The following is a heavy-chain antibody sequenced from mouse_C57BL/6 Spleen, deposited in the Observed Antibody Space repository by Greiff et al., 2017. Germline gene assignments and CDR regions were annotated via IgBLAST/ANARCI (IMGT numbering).Heavy chain of an antibody. CDR2: INPGSGGT. Sequence: QVQLQQSGAELVRPGTSVKVSCKASGYAFTNYLIEWVKQRPGQGLEWIGVINPGSGGTNSNEKFKGKATLTADKSSSTAYMQLSSLTSEDTAVYFCARGRSYGYDRVDFDVWGTGTTVTVSS. J-gene: IGHJ1*03. V-gene: IGHV1-54*01. CDR1: GYAFTNYL. D-gene: IGHD2-2*01. CDR3: ARGRSYGYDRVDFDV.